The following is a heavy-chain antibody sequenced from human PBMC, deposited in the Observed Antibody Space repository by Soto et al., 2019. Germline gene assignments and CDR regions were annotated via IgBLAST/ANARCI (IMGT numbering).Heavy chain of an antibody. V-gene: IGHV1-8*01. D-gene: IGHD2-15*01. J-gene: IGHJ4*02. Sequence: ASVKGSCKASGYTFTSYDINWVRQATGQGLEWMGWMNPNSGNTGYAQKFQGRVTMTRNTSISTAYMELRSLRSDDTAVYYCARDMTEGSGPNFDYWGQGTLVTVSS. CDR1: GYTFTSYD. CDR2: MNPNSGNT. CDR3: ARDMTEGSGPNFDY.